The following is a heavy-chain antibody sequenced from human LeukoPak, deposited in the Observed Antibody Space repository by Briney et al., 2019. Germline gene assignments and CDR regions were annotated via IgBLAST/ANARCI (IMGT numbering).Heavy chain of an antibody. CDR2: ISAHNGNT. Sequence: TSVKVSCKASGYTFTSYGISWVRQAPGHGLEWMGWISAHNGNTNYAQKLQGRVTMTTDTSTSTAYMELRSLRSDDTAVYYCARDRYDILTMFDYWGQGTLVTVSS. V-gene: IGHV1-18*01. CDR3: ARDRYDILTMFDY. D-gene: IGHD3-9*01. CDR1: GYTFTSYG. J-gene: IGHJ4*02.